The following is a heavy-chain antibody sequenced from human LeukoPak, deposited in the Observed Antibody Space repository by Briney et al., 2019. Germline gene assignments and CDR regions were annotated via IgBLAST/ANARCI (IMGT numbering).Heavy chain of an antibody. CDR1: GFTFSSYS. CDR2: ISSSSSYI. CDR3: AKGRWFDP. V-gene: IGHV3-21*04. J-gene: IGHJ5*02. Sequence: GGSLRLSCAASGFTFSSYSMNWVRQAPGKGLEWVSSISSSSSYIYYADSVKGRFTISRDNSKNTLYLQMNSLRAEDTAVYYCAKGRWFDPWGQGTLVTVSS.